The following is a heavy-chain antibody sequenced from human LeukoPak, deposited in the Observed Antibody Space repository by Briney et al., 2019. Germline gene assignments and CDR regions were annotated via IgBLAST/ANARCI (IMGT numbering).Heavy chain of an antibody. V-gene: IGHV3-23*01. Sequence: GGSLRLSCAVSGITLSNYGMSWVRQAPGKGLEWVAGISDSGGRTKYADSVKGRFTISRDNPKNTLYLQMDSLRAEDTAVYFCAKRGVVIRVILVGFHKEAYYFDSWGQGALVTVSS. J-gene: IGHJ4*02. CDR3: AKRGVVIRVILVGFHKEAYYFDS. CDR1: GITLSNYG. D-gene: IGHD3-22*01. CDR2: ISDSGGRT.